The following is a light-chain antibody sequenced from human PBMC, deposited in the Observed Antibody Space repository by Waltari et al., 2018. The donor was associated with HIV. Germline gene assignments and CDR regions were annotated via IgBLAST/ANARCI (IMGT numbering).Light chain of an antibody. Sequence: VFTQPHSVSGSPGQTVTISCTRISGSIDSKYVQWYQQRPDSAPTTVIYKDNQRPSGFPDRFSGSIDSSSNSASLTISGLKSEDEADYYCQSADGSYNDVFGSGTKLTVL. J-gene: IGLJ6*01. CDR3: QSADGSYNDV. V-gene: IGLV6-57*03. CDR1: SGSIDSKY. CDR2: KDN.